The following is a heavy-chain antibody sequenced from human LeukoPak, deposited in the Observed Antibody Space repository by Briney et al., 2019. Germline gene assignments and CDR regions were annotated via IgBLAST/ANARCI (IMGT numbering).Heavy chain of an antibody. CDR3: ASSAPYSGFDSPFDY. CDR1: GGSVSSGSYF. D-gene: IGHD5-12*01. CDR2: IYSSGST. J-gene: IGHJ4*02. Sequence: SETLSLTCDVSGGSVSSGSYFWTWIRQSPAKGLEWIGYIYSSGSTNYNPSLKSRVTVSVDTSKNQFSLKLSSATAADTAIYYCASSAPYSGFDSPFDYWGQGTLVSVSS. V-gene: IGHV4-61*01.